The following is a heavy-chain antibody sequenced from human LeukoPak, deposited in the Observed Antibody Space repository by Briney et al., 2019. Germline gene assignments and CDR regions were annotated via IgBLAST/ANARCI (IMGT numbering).Heavy chain of an antibody. D-gene: IGHD3-22*01. V-gene: IGHV1-2*02. CDR1: GYTFTSYY. Sequence: ASVKVSCKASGYTFTSYYMHWVRQAPGQGLEWMGWINPNSGGTNYAQKFQVRVTMTRDTSISTAYMELSRLRSDDTAVYYCARALFPYYYDSSGGVAFDIWGQGTMVTVSS. CDR3: ARALFPYYYDSSGGVAFDI. J-gene: IGHJ3*02. CDR2: INPNSGGT.